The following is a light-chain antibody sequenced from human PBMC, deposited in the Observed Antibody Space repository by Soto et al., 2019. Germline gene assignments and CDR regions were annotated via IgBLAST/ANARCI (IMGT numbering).Light chain of an antibody. J-gene: IGKJ1*01. V-gene: IGKV3-15*01. CDR1: QSVSNN. CDR2: GAS. CDR3: HQYNNWPPWT. Sequence: EIVLTQSPGTLSLSPGERATLSCRASQSVSNNLAWYQQKPGQAPRLLIYGASTRATGIPARFSGSGSGTEFTLTISSLQSEDYAVYYCHQYNNWPPWTFGQGTKVDIK.